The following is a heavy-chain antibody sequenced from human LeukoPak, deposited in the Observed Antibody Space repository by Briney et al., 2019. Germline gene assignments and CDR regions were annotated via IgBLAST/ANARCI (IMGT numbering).Heavy chain of an antibody. J-gene: IGHJ6*03. D-gene: IGHD3-3*01. CDR3: AKDCHYTSNCDFCGYMDV. V-gene: IGHV3-23*01. CDR1: RFNVSTYS. CDR2: IRRNGADT. Sequence: GGSLRHSCGASRFNVSTYSMSKVSQAARKGLEWVCVIRRNGADTFYADSVKGRFTTSRDNSKNTLYLQMNSLRAEDTAVYYCAKDCHYTSNCDFCGYMDVWGKGTTVTVSS.